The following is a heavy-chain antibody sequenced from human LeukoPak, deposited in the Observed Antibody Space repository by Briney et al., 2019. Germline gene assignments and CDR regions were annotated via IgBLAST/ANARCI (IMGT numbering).Heavy chain of an antibody. CDR1: GGSISSASYF. CDR3: AKAGVRYSDSSALYAFDF. Sequence: SEALSLTCTVSGGSISSASYFWGWIRQPPGKGLEWIGTLYYSGSTYYSASLKSRVTMSGDTSRNQFSLRLSSVNAADTAVYYCAKAGVRYSDSSALYAFDFWGPGTWSPSLQ. D-gene: IGHD3-22*01. CDR2: LYYSGST. J-gene: IGHJ3*01. V-gene: IGHV4-39*01.